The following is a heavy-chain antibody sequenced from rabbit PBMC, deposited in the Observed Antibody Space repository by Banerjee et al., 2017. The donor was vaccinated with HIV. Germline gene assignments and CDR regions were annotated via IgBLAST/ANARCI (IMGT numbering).Heavy chain of an antibody. CDR2: IDAGSSGST. V-gene: IGHV1S45*01. J-gene: IGHJ4*01. Sequence: QEQLEESGGDLVKPGASLTLTCTASGFDFSSVGMCWVRQAPGKGLEWIACIDAGSSGSTYYASWAKGRFTISKTSSTTVTLQMTSLTAADTATYFCARDGSGWGANFNLWGPGTLVTVS. CDR1: GFDFSSVG. D-gene: IGHD4-1*01. CDR3: ARDGSGWGANFNL.